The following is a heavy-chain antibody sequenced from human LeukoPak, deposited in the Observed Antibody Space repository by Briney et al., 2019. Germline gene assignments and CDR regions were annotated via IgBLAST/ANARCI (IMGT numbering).Heavy chain of an antibody. CDR2: INPSGGST. Sequence: ASVKVSCKASGYTFTSYYMHRVRQAPGQGLEWMGIINPSGGSTSYAQKFQGRVTMTRDTSTSTVYMELSSLRSEDTAVYYCAREVTTAIGTHSYYYYGMDVWGQGTTVTVSS. CDR1: GYTFTSYY. CDR3: AREVTTAIGTHSYYYYGMDV. D-gene: IGHD4-11*01. V-gene: IGHV1-46*01. J-gene: IGHJ6*02.